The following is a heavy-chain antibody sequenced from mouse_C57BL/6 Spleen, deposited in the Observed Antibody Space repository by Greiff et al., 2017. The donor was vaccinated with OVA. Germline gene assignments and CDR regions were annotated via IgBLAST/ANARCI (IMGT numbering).Heavy chain of an antibody. CDR2: IDPNSGGT. CDR3: ASRAHPGDYAMDY. Sequence: VKLQQPGAELVKPGASVKLSCKASGYTFTSYWMHWVKQRPGRGLEWIGRIDPNSGGTKYNEKFKSKATLTVDKPSSTAYMQLSSLTSEDSAVYYCASRAHPGDYAMDYWGQGTSVTVSS. J-gene: IGHJ4*01. V-gene: IGHV1-72*01. D-gene: IGHD3-1*01. CDR1: GYTFTSYW.